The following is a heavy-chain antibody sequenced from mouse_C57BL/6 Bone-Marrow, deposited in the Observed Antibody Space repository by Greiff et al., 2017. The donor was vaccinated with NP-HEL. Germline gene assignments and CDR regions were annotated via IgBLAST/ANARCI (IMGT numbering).Heavy chain of an antibody. CDR1: GFTFSSYG. CDR2: ISSGGSYT. Sequence: EVKLMESGGDLVKPGGSLKLSCAASGFTFSSYGMSWVRQTPDKRLEWVATISSGGSYTYYPDSVKGRFTISRDNAKNTLYLQMGSLKSEDTAMYYCARLGMIYYAMDYWGQGTSVTVSS. CDR3: ARLGMIYYAMDY. V-gene: IGHV5-6*01. J-gene: IGHJ4*01. D-gene: IGHD2-3*01.